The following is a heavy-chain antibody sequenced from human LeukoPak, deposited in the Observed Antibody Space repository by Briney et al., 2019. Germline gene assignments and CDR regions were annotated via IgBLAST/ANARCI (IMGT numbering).Heavy chain of an antibody. CDR1: GFSVGTNS. CDR2: IYSGGST. D-gene: IGHD2-21*01. CDR3: ASAREYCGSAECYEYFQH. Sequence: GGSLRLSCAASGFSVGTNSMSWVRQSPGKGLEWVSVIYSGGSTYYADSVNGRFTISRDNSRTTLSLQMNSLRAEDTALYYCASAREYCGSAECYEYFQHWGQGTLVTVS. V-gene: IGHV3-53*01. J-gene: IGHJ1*01.